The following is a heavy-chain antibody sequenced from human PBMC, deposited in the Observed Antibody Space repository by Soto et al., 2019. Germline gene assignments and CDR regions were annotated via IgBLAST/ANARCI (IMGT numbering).Heavy chain of an antibody. Sequence: ASVKVSCKASGYTFTSYGISWVRQAPGQGLEWMGWISAYNGNTNYAQKLQGRVTMTTDTSTSTAYMELRSVRSDDTAVYYCARAGFYDLWSGYSLYWFDPWGQGTLVTVSS. CDR2: ISAYNGNT. CDR3: ARAGFYDLWSGYSLYWFDP. V-gene: IGHV1-18*01. D-gene: IGHD3-3*01. CDR1: GYTFTSYG. J-gene: IGHJ5*02.